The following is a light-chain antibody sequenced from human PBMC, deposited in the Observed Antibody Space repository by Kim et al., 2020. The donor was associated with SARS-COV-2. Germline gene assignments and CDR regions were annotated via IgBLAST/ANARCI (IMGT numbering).Light chain of an antibody. J-gene: IGKJ2*01. CDR1: QTVNNNY. V-gene: IGKV3-20*01. CDR3: QQYGSSPAT. Sequence: SPGERATLSCRASQTVNNNYLAWYQQKPGQAPRLLIFVASRRATGIPERFSGGGTGTDFTLTISGLEPEDFAVYYCQQYGSSPATFGQGTKVDIK. CDR2: VAS.